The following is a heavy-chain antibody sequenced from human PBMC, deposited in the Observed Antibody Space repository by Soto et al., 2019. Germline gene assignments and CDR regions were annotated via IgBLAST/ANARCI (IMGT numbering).Heavy chain of an antibody. V-gene: IGHV4-38-2*01. CDR1: GCSISSGYY. CDR3: ARAPNSWYVHLDD. Sequence: SETLSLTCAVSGCSISSGYYCGWIRQPPGKGLEWIGSIYHSGSTYYNPSLNSRVTIPVDTSKNKFSLKLSSVIAADTAVYFCARAPNSWYVHLDDGPPGTMVTVSS. CDR2: IYHSGST. J-gene: IGHJ4*02. D-gene: IGHD6-13*01.